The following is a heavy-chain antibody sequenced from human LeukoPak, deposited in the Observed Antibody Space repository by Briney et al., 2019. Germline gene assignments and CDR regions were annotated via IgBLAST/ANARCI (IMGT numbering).Heavy chain of an antibody. CDR3: ARDRRITMVRGVIKWFDP. J-gene: IGHJ5*02. CDR1: GYTFTSYA. D-gene: IGHD3-10*01. CDR2: ISAYNCNT. V-gene: IGHV1-18*01. Sequence: ASVKVSCKASGYTFTSYAISWVRQAPGQGLEWMGWISAYNCNTNYAQKLQGRVTMTTDTSRNTAYMELRSLRSDATAVYYCARDRRITMVRGVIKWFDPWGQGTLVTVSS.